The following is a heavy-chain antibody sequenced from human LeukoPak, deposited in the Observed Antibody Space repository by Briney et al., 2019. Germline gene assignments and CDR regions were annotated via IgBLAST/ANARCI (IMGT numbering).Heavy chain of an antibody. CDR3: VRPNLYYYGMDV. D-gene: IGHD1-14*01. J-gene: IGHJ6*02. CDR2: IYYSGST. Sequence: PSETLSLTCTVSGGSISSDGYYWSWIRQHPGKGLEWIGYIYYSGSTYYNPSLKSRVTISVDTSKNQFSLKLSSVTAADTAVYYCVRPNLYYYGMDVWGQGTTVTVSS. CDR1: GGSISSDGYY. V-gene: IGHV4-31*03.